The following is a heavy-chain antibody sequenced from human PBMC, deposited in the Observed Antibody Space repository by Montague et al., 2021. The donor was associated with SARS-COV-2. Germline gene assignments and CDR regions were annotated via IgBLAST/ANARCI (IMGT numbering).Heavy chain of an antibody. D-gene: IGHD3-10*01. CDR1: GGSIGSYY. Sequence: SETLSLTCSVSGGSIGSYYWSWLRQPPGKGLEWIGHIHYSGSTNYNPSFKSRVTILIDTPKNQFSLKLSSVTAADTAVYYCARSLDPSGTYDLPYWGQGTLVTVSS. CDR3: ARSLDPSGTYDLPY. CDR2: IHYSGST. J-gene: IGHJ4*02. V-gene: IGHV4-59*01.